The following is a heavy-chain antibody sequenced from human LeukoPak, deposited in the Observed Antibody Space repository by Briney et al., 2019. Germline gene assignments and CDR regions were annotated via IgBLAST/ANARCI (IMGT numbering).Heavy chain of an antibody. CDR1: GFTFSSYA. D-gene: IGHD3-10*01. CDR3: ARVAELLWFGDVDY. CDR2: IRYDGSNK. V-gene: IGHV3-30*02. Sequence: PGGSLRLSCAASGFTFSSYAMHWVRQAPGKGLEWVAFIRYDGSNKNYADSVKGRFTISRDNAKNSLYLQMNSLRAEDTAVYYCARVAELLWFGDVDYWGQGTLVTVSS. J-gene: IGHJ4*02.